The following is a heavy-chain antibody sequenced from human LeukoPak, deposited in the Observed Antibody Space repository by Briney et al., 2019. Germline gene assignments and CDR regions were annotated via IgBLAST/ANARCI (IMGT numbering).Heavy chain of an antibody. CDR3: ARHCCSGPAKRVFDI. Sequence: GSLRLSCAASGFSFSTYSFSWARQPPGKGLEWIGTISYSGNTDYNPSLRSRVTISVDTSNNQFSLRLGSVTAADTAVYHCARHCCSGPAKRVFDIWGQGTMVTVSS. CDR2: ISYSGNT. J-gene: IGHJ3*02. CDR1: GFSFSTYS. V-gene: IGHV4-39*01. D-gene: IGHD2-15*01.